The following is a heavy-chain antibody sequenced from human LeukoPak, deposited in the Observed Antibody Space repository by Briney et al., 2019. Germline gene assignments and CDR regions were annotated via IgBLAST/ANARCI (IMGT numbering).Heavy chain of an antibody. V-gene: IGHV4-39*07. J-gene: IGHJ5*02. CDR3: ARRGRSWNWSDP. CDR1: GGSLSSSSYY. CDR2: IYYSGST. D-gene: IGHD6-13*01. Sequence: SETLSLTCTVSGGSLSSSSYYWVWIRQPPGKGLEGMGSIYYSGSTYYNPSLKSRVTLSVDTSKKQFSVTLSALTAPDRVVCSFARRGRSWNWSDPWGQGTLVTVSS.